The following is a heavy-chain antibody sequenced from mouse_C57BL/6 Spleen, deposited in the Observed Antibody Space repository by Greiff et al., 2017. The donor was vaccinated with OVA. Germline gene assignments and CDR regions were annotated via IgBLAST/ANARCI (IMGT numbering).Heavy chain of an antibody. CDR2: IYPGDGDT. CDR3: ARGKSDY. J-gene: IGHJ2*01. CDR1: GYAFSSSW. Sequence: QVQLKQSGPELVKPGASVKISCKASGYAFSSSWMNWVKQRPGKGLEWIGRIYPGDGDTNYNGKFKGKATLTADKSSSTAYMQLSSPTSEDSAVYFCARGKSDYWGQGTTLTVSS. V-gene: IGHV1-82*01.